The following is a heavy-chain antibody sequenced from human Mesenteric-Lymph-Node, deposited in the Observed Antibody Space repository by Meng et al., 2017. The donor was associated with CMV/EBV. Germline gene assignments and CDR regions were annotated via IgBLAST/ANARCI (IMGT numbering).Heavy chain of an antibody. V-gene: IGHV3-48*04. Sequence: GGSLRLSCAASGFTFSSYAMSWVRQAPGKGLEWVSYISSSGNTIYYADSVKGRFTVSRDNAKNSLYLQMNSLRAEDTAVYYCATLKVGTTFDYWGQGTLVTVSS. CDR1: GFTFSSYA. CDR2: ISSSGNTI. CDR3: ATLKVGTTFDY. J-gene: IGHJ4*02. D-gene: IGHD1-26*01.